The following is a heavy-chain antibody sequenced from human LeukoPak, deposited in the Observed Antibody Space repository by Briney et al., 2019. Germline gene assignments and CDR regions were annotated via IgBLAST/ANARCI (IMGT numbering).Heavy chain of an antibody. V-gene: IGHV3-30*04. CDR2: IGSDGRNK. CDR3: AREPGSGYVTSRDYFDY. J-gene: IGHJ4*02. Sequence: PGRSLRLSCAASGFTFSSYAMHWVRQAPGKGMEWVAVIGSDGRNKFYADSVTGRFSVSRDNSKNTLYLQMNSLRAEDTAVYYCAREPGSGYVTSRDYFDYWGQGTLVTVSS. D-gene: IGHD3-22*01. CDR1: GFTFSSYA.